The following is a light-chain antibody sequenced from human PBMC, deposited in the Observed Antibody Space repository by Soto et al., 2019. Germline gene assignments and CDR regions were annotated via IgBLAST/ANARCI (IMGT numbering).Light chain of an antibody. CDR3: QQYSSSPRT. CDR2: GAS. CDR1: QSVSSNY. Sequence: EIVLTQSPGTLSLSPGERATLSCRASQSVSSNYLAWYQQKPGQAPRLLIYGASSRATGIPDRFNGSGSGTDFTLTISRLEPEDFAVYYCQQYSSSPRTFGQGTKVDIK. V-gene: IGKV3-20*01. J-gene: IGKJ1*01.